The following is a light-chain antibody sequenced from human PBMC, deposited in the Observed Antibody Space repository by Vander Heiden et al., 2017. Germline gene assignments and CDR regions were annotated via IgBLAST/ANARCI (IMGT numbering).Light chain of an antibody. CDR2: EVN. V-gene: IGLV2-14*01. J-gene: IGLJ2*01. CDR1: SRDVGGYNY. Sequence: QSALTQPASVSGSPGQSITISCSGASRDVGGYNYVSWYQQHPGKAPKLIIYEVNNRPSGVSNRFSGSKSGNTASLTISGLQTEDEADYYCSSYSPDTLLFSGGTKLTVL. CDR3: SSYSPDTLL.